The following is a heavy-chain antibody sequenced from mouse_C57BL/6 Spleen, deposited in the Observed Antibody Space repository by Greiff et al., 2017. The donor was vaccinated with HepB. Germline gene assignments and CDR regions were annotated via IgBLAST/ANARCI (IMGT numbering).Heavy chain of an antibody. CDR2: INPYNGDT. D-gene: IGHD1-1*01. CDR3: ARTGSSYWYFDV. Sequence: EVQLQQSGPELVKPGDSVKISCKASGYSFTGYFMNWVMQSHGKSLEWIGRINPYNGDTFYNQKFKGKATLTVDKSSSTAHMELRSLTSEDSAVYYCARTGSSYWYFDVWGTGTTVTVSS. CDR1: GYSFTGYF. V-gene: IGHV1-20*01. J-gene: IGHJ1*03.